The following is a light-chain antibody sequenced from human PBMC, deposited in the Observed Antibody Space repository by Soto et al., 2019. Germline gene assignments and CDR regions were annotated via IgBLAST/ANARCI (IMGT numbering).Light chain of an antibody. CDR2: YEX. CDR1: QTVYPGY. J-gene: IGKJ4*02. Sequence: ESVLTQSPGTLPLSPGERATRSXRVSQTVYPGYLAWYQHKPXXPTSLXXXYEXYRATAIPARFSGSGSGREFNLTISSLQSEDFAVYFCQQYDDCLRLTFGGGTKVEIK. CDR3: QQYDDCLRLT. V-gene: IGKV3-20*01.